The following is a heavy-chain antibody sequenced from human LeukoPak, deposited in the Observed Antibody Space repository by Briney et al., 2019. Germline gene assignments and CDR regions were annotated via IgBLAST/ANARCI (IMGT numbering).Heavy chain of an antibody. CDR1: GFTVITND. D-gene: IGHD1-14*01. Sequence: PGGSLRLSCAASGFTVITNDVTWVRQAPGKGVEWVSVLYSDGNTKYADSVQGRFTISRDNSKNTLYLEMNSLSPDDTAVYYCARGVEPLAANTLAYWGQGTLVTVSS. V-gene: IGHV3-53*01. CDR3: ARGVEPLAANTLAY. J-gene: IGHJ4*02. CDR2: LYSDGNT.